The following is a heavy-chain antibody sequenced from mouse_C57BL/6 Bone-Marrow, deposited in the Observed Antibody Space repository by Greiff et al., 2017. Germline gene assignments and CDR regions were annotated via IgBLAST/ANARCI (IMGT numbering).Heavy chain of an antibody. Sequence: QVQLKESGAELARPGASVKLSCKASGYTFTSYGISWVKQRTGQGLEWIGEIYPRSGNTYYNEKFKGKATLTADKSSSTAYMELRSLTSEDSAVXFCARPPYDYYFDYWGQGTTLTVSS. D-gene: IGHD2-4*01. V-gene: IGHV1-81*01. J-gene: IGHJ2*01. CDR2: IYPRSGNT. CDR1: GYTFTSYG. CDR3: ARPPYDYYFDY.